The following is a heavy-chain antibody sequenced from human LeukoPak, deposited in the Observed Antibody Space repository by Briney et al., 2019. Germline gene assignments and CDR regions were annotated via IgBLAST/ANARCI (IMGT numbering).Heavy chain of an antibody. Sequence: GGSLRLSCAASGFTFSSYSMNWVRQAPGKGLEWVSYISSSSSTIYYADSVKGRFTISRDNAKNSLYLQMNSLRAEDTAVYYCARDAQVELWLRPCFDYWGQGTLVTVSS. CDR3: ARDAQVELWLRPCFDY. V-gene: IGHV3-48*01. J-gene: IGHJ4*02. D-gene: IGHD5-18*01. CDR2: ISSSSSTI. CDR1: GFTFSSYS.